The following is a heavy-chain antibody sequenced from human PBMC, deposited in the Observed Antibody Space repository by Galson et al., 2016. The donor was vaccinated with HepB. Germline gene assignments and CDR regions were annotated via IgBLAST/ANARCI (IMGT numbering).Heavy chain of an antibody. V-gene: IGHV1-18*01. D-gene: IGHD2-21*01. CDR1: GFTFTSYG. J-gene: IGHJ4*02. CDR3: AREGQSSGHCGAFDW. CDR2: ISGYNGNA. Sequence: SVKVSCKASGFTFTSYGISWVRQAPGQGLEWMGWISGYNGNATYAQKLQGRISMTTDTSATTAYMEVGSLTSGDTAVYYCAREGQSSGHCGAFDWWGQGTLVTV.